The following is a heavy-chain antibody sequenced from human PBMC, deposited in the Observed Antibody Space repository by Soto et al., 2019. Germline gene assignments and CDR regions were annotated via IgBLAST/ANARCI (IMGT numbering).Heavy chain of an antibody. CDR2: IYSTDST. Sequence: GGSLRLSCAASGFTVSRHYMSWVRQAPGKGLEWVSGIYSTDSTYYADSVKGRFSISRDISKNTLYLQMNSLRAEDTAVYYCAAASADYYYYGMDVWGQGTTVTVSS. D-gene: IGHD6-13*01. J-gene: IGHJ6*02. CDR3: AAASADYYYYGMDV. CDR1: GFTVSRHY. V-gene: IGHV3-66*01.